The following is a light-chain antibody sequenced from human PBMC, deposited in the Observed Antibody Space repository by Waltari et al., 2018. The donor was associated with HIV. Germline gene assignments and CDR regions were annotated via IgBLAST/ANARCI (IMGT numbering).Light chain of an antibody. J-gene: IGKJ2*01. CDR2: DAS. CDR3: QQADSFPHT. Sequence: DIQMTQSPSSMSASVGDKVTITCRATQFISTSFAWYQQRPSRSPKLLIFDASRLQSGVPARFSGSGSGTQFTLTINSLQPEDLATYYCQQADSFPHTFGQGT. V-gene: IGKV1-12*01. CDR1: QFISTS.